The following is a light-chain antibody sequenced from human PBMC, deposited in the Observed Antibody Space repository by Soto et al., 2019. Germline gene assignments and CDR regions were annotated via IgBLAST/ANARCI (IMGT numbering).Light chain of an antibody. J-gene: IGLJ1*01. CDR1: SSNLGAAYT. CDR2: GDT. Sequence: QSVLTQPPSVSGAPGRSVPISCTGSSSNLGAAYTVHWYQQHPGTAPRLLIYGDTSRPSGVPDRFSGSESGTSASLVITGLQAEDEADYYCSSYKSSRSGYVFGTGTKVTVL. V-gene: IGLV1-40*01. CDR3: SSYKSSRSGYV.